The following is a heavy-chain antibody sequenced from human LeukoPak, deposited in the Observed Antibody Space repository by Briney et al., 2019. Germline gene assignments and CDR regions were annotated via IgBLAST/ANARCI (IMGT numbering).Heavy chain of an antibody. V-gene: IGHV4-34*01. CDR3: ARFWVQFGEPRGFDP. CDR2: INHSGST. D-gene: IGHD3-10*01. Sequence: SETLSLTCAVYGGSFSGYYWSWIRQPPGKGLEWIGEINHSGSTNYNPSLKSRVTISVDTSKNQFSLKLSSVTAADTAVYYCARFWVQFGEPRGFDPWGQGTLVTVSS. CDR1: GGSFSGYY. J-gene: IGHJ5*02.